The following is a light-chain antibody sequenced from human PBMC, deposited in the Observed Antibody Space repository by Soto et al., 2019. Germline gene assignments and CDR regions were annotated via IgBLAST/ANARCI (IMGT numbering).Light chain of an antibody. Sequence: DIQMTQSPSSVFESXGDRVTVATRSSLSISNRLNWYQQKPGVAPKLXXYGSSSLHYGGPSRFSGSGSASAFTRTISSLQPEDSATYYGQQSFTAPITFGQGTRLEIK. CDR1: LSISNR. CDR2: GSS. V-gene: IGKV1-39*01. J-gene: IGKJ5*01. CDR3: QQSFTAPIT.